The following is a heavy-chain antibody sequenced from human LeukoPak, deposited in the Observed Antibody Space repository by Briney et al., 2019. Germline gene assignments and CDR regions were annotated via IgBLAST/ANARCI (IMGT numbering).Heavy chain of an antibody. CDR2: IYYSGNT. CDR3: ARIYYDFWSGYQPVENWFDP. V-gene: IGHV4-39*01. J-gene: IGHJ5*02. D-gene: IGHD3-3*01. CDR1: GGSVSRSSYY. Sequence: SETLSLTCTVSGGSVSRSSYYWGWIRQPPGKGLEWIGSIYYSGNTYYNPSLKSRLTISVATSMNRFSLKLSSVTAADTAVYYCARIYYDFWSGYQPVENWFDPWGQGTLVTVSS.